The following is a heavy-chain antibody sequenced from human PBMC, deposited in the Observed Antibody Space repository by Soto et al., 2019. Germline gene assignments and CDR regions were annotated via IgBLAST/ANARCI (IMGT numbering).Heavy chain of an antibody. J-gene: IGHJ4*02. V-gene: IGHV1-2*04. D-gene: IGHD1-26*01. Sequence: ASVKVSFKASGYTFTGYYMHWVRQAPGQGLEWMGWINPNSGGTNYAQKFQGWVTMTRDTSISTAYMELSRLRSDDTAVYYCARALLVGATRFDYWGQGTLVTVSS. CDR3: ARALLVGATRFDY. CDR1: GYTFTGYY. CDR2: INPNSGGT.